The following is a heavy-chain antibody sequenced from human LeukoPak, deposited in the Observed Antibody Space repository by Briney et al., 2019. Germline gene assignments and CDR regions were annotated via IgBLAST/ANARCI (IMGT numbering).Heavy chain of an antibody. J-gene: IGHJ3*02. Sequence: GGSLRLSCAASGFTFSDYYMSWIRQAPGKGLEWVSYISDRGITIFYAESVKGRFTISRDNAKNSLYLQMNSLRAEDTAMYYCARLYHDSSGYYDAFDIWGQGTMVTVSS. CDR1: GFTFSDYY. CDR2: ISDRGITI. D-gene: IGHD3-22*01. CDR3: ARLYHDSSGYYDAFDI. V-gene: IGHV3-11*04.